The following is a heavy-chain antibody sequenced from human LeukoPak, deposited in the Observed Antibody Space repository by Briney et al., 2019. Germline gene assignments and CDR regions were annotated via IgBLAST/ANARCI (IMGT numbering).Heavy chain of an antibody. CDR3: ARGQRITIFGVVISAFDI. D-gene: IGHD3-3*01. CDR1: GFTFSSYA. J-gene: IGHJ3*02. V-gene: IGHV3-23*01. Sequence: GGSLRLSCAASGFTFSSYAMSWVRQAPGKGLEWVSAISGSGGSTYYADSVKGRFTISRDNAKNSLYLQMNSLRAEDTAVYYCARGQRITIFGVVISAFDIWGQGTMVTVSS. CDR2: ISGSGGST.